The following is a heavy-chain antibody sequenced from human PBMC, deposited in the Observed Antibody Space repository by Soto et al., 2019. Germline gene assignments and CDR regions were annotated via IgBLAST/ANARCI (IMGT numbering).Heavy chain of an antibody. D-gene: IGHD2-15*01. CDR1: GYTFTSYY. Sequence: ASVKDSCKASGYTFTSYYMHLVRQAPGQGLEWMGIINPSGGSTSYAQKFQGRVTMTRDTSTSTVYMELSSLRAEDTALYYCARGNIYCSGDGCYAAPIYWGQGTLVTVSS. J-gene: IGHJ4*02. V-gene: IGHV1-46*01. CDR3: ARGNIYCSGDGCYAAPIY. CDR2: INPSGGST.